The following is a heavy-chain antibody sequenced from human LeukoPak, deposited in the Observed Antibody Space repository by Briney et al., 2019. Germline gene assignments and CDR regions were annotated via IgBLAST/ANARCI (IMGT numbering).Heavy chain of an antibody. CDR1: GGSFSGYY. V-gene: IGHV4-34*01. CDR3: ARVVSGYSSSWYRGFDP. CDR2: INHSGST. J-gene: IGHJ5*02. Sequence: SETLSLTCAVYGGSFSGYYWSWIRQPPGKGLEWIGEINHSGSTNYNPSLKSRVTISVDTSKNQFSLKLSSVTAADTAVYYCARVVSGYSSSWYRGFDPWGQGTLVTVPS. D-gene: IGHD6-13*01.